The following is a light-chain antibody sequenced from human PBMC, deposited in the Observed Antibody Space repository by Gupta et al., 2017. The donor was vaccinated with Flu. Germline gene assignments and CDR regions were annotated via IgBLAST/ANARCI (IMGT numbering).Light chain of an antibody. CDR1: HGVASS. V-gene: IGKV3-15*01. J-gene: IGKJ5*01. CDR2: GAS. Sequence: VITQSPVFLSVSPGDTATLSCRASHGVASSVAWYQQRPGQAPRLLIYGASTRAPGIPARFSGSGSGTEFTLTISSLQSEDFGVYYCQQDNHWPIAFGPGTQVEIK. CDR3: QQDNHWPIA.